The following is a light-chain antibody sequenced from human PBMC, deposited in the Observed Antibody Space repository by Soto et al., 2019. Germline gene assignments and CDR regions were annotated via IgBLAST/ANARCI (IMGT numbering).Light chain of an antibody. CDR2: EVY. V-gene: IGLV2-8*01. Sequence: QSALTQPPSASGSPGQSVTISCSGSTSDIAVYDYVCWYQQHPGKAPKLMMYEVYKRPSGVPDRFSGSKSGNTASLTVSGLKADDEAIYYCTSYAGSNNLLFGGGTKRTVL. CDR3: TSYAGSNNLL. J-gene: IGLJ2*01. CDR1: TSDIAVYDY.